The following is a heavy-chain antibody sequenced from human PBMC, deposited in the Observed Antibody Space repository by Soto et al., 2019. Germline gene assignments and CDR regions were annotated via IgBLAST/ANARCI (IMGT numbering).Heavy chain of an antibody. Sequence: ASVKVSCKASGYTFTSYYMHWVRQAPGQGLEWMGGIIPIVGTTNYAQKFQGRVTITADESTGTAYMELSSLRSEDTAVYYCARLDSGDYVDYWGQGTLVTVSS. CDR2: IIPIVGTT. CDR1: GYTFTSYY. CDR3: ARLDSGDYVDY. D-gene: IGHD4-17*01. V-gene: IGHV1-69*13. J-gene: IGHJ4*02.